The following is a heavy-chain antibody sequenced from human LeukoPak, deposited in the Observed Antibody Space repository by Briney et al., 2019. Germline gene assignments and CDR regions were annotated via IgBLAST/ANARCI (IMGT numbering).Heavy chain of an antibody. V-gene: IGHV4-30-4*01. D-gene: IGHD6-13*01. J-gene: IGHJ4*02. CDR1: GGSISSGDYY. CDR3: ARDQIAAAGGFDY. CDR2: IYYSGST. Sequence: SETLSLTCTVSGGSISSGDYYWSWIRQPPGEGLEWIGYIYYSGSTYYNPSLKSRVTISVDTSKNQLSLKLSSVTAADTAVYYCARDQIAAAGGFDYWGPGTLVTVSS.